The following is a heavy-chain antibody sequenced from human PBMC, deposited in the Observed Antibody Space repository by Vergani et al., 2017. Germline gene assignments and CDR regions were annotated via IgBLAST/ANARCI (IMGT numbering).Heavy chain of an antibody. Sequence: EVHLLESGGGLVQSGGSLRLSCAASGFTFSNSAVSWVRQAPGRGLAWVSGISGSGRTTEYADSVKGRFNISRDNSKNTLYLQMNSLRAEDTAVYYCARGASGDYVSSFDYWGQGTLVTVSS. CDR2: ISGSGRTT. CDR1: GFTFSNSA. D-gene: IGHD4-17*01. V-gene: IGHV3-23*01. CDR3: ARGASGDYVSSFDY. J-gene: IGHJ4*02.